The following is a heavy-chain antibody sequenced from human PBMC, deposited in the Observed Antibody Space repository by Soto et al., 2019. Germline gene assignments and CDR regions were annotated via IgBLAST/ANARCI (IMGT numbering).Heavy chain of an antibody. CDR2: IIPIFGTA. CDR3: ARVIVRTSYSDTSGYYLKY. Sequence: GASVKVSCKASGGTFSSYAISWVRQAPGQGLEWMGGIIPIFGTANYAQKFQGRVTITADESTSTAYMELNSLRAEDTAVYYCARVIVRTSYSDTSGYYLKYWGQGTLVTVSS. D-gene: IGHD3-22*01. V-gene: IGHV1-69*13. J-gene: IGHJ4*02. CDR1: GGTFSSYA.